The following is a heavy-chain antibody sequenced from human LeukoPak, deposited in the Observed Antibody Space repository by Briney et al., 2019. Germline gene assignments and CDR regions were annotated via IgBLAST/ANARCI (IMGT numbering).Heavy chain of an antibody. V-gene: IGHV3-53*01. Sequence: GGSLRLSRAASGFTVSSNYMSWVRQAPGKGLEWVSVIYSGGSTYYADSVKGRFTISRDNSKNTLYLQMNSLRAEDTAVYYCARGGDSSGYYPNWFDPWGQGTLVTVSS. J-gene: IGHJ5*02. CDR3: ARGGDSSGYYPNWFDP. CDR1: GFTVSSNY. D-gene: IGHD3-22*01. CDR2: IYSGGST.